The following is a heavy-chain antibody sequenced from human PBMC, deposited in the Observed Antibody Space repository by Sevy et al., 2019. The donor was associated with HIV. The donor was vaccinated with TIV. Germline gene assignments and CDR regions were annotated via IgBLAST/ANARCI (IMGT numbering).Heavy chain of an antibody. J-gene: IGHJ3*02. D-gene: IGHD2-15*01. V-gene: IGHV1-18*01. Sequence: ASVKVSCKASGYTFTSYGISWVRQAPGQGLEWMGWIGAYNGNTNYAQKLQGRVTMTTDTSTRTAYMELRSLRSDDTAVYYCASTNAYSDAFDIWGQGTMVTVSS. CDR1: GYTFTSYG. CDR2: IGAYNGNT. CDR3: ASTNAYSDAFDI.